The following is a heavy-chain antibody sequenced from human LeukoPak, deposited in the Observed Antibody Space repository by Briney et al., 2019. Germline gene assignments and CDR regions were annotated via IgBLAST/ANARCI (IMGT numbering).Heavy chain of an antibody. Sequence: QTGGSLRLSCAASGFTFSSYAMPWVRQAPGKGREWVAVIWYDGSNENYADSVRGRFTVSRDNSKNTLYLHMNSVRAEDTAVYYCARVAMSDSSGYCDYWGQGTLVTVSS. J-gene: IGHJ4*02. CDR2: IWYDGSNE. V-gene: IGHV3-33*01. CDR1: GFTFSSYA. CDR3: ARVAMSDSSGYCDY. D-gene: IGHD3-22*01.